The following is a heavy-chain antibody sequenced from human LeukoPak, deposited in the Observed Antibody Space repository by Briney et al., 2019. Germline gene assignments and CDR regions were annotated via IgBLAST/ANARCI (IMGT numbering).Heavy chain of an antibody. CDR3: ARTRGYLDY. CDR1: GDSVSSKSAA. J-gene: IGHJ4*02. V-gene: IGHV6-1*01. CDR2: TYYRSKWFN. Sequence: PSQTLSLTCALSGDSVSSKSAAWNWIRQSQSRGLEWLGGTYYRSKWFNDYAVSVKGRMTINPDTSKHQFSLQLKSVTPEDTAVYYCARTRGYLDYWGQGTLVTVSS.